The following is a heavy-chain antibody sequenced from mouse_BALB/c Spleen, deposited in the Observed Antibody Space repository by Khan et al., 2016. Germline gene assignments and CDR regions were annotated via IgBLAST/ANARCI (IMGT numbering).Heavy chain of an antibody. CDR1: GISITTGNYR. CDR2: IYYSGTI. CDR3: ARAYYGNYYFDY. D-gene: IGHD2-10*01. J-gene: IGHJ2*01. Sequence: EVQLQESGPGLVKPSQTVSLTCTVTGISITTGNYRWSWIRQFPGNKLEWIGYIYYSGTITYTPSLTSRTTITRDTSKNQFFLEMNSLTAEDTATYYCARAYYGNYYFDYWGQGTTLTVSS. V-gene: IGHV3-5*02.